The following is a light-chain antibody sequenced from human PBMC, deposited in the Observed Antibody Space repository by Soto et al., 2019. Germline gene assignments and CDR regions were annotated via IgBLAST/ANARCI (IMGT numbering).Light chain of an antibody. Sequence: EIVMTQSPATLSVSPGERATLSCRASQSVSSNLAWYHQKPGQAPRLLIYCASTRATGVPARFSGSGSGTEFTLTISSLQSEDFAVYYCQQYNNWPWTFGQGTKVEIK. CDR1: QSVSSN. CDR3: QQYNNWPWT. CDR2: CAS. J-gene: IGKJ1*01. V-gene: IGKV3-15*01.